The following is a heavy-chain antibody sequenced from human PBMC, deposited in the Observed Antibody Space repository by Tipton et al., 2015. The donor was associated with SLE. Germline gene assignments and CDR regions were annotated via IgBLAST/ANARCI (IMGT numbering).Heavy chain of an antibody. V-gene: IGHV3-48*01. J-gene: IGHJ5*02. D-gene: IGHD3-22*01. CDR3: AKYSSVSRSWFDP. CDR1: GFTFSNYW. CDR2: IRTSSSTI. Sequence: GSLRLSCAASGFTFSNYWMNWVRQAPGKGLEWVSYIRTSSSTIYYADSVKGRFTISRDNAKNSLYLQMNSLRAEDTAVYYCAKYSSVSRSWFDPWGQGTLVTVTS.